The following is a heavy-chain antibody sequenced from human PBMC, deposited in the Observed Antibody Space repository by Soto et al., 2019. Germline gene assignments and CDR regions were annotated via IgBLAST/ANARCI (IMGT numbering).Heavy chain of an antibody. CDR2: ISAYNGNT. Sequence: WASVKVSCKASGYTFTSYGISWVRQAPGQGLEWMGWISAYNGNTNYAQKLQGRVTMTTDTSTSTAYMELRSLRSDDTAVYYCAREMYSGSYYRSDPWGQGALVTVSS. V-gene: IGHV1-18*01. CDR1: GYTFTSYG. CDR3: AREMYSGSYYRSDP. J-gene: IGHJ5*02. D-gene: IGHD1-26*01.